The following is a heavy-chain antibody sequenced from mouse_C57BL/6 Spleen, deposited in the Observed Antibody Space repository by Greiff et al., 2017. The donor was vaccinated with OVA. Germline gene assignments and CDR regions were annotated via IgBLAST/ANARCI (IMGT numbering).Heavy chain of an antibody. CDR2: INPYNGGT. D-gene: IGHD1-1*01. J-gene: IGHJ4*01. CDR1: GYTFTDYY. Sequence: VQLQQSGPVLVKPGASVKMSCTASGYTFTDYYMNWVKQSHGKSLEWLGVINPYNGGTSSNQKFKGKATLTVDKSSSTDYMELNSLTSEDSAVYYGARGDGSHLDYWGQGTSVTVSS. CDR3: ARGDGSHLDY. V-gene: IGHV1-19*01.